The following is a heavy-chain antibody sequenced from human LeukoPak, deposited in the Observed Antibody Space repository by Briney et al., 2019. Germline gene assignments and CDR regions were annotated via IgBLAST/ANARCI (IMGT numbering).Heavy chain of an antibody. J-gene: IGHJ4*02. CDR1: GYTLTELS. D-gene: IGHD3-16*02. V-gene: IGHV1-24*01. Sequence: ASVKVSCKVSGYTLTELSMHWVRQAPGKGLEWMGGFDPEDGETIYAQKFQGRVTMAEDTSTDTAYMELSSLRSEDTAVYYCATYAPLGELSLFDYWGQGTLVTVSS. CDR3: ATYAPLGELSLFDY. CDR2: FDPEDGET.